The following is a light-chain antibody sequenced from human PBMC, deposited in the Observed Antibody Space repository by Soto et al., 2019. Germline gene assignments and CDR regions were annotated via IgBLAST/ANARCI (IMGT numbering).Light chain of an antibody. Sequence: EIVMTQSPATLSVSPGERATLSCRASQSVSSNLAWYQQKPGQAPRLLIYGASTRATGIPGRFSGSGSGTEFTLTISSLQSEDFAVYYCQQYNNWPRTFGQGTKVEIQ. CDR1: QSVSSN. V-gene: IGKV3-15*01. CDR2: GAS. CDR3: QQYNNWPRT. J-gene: IGKJ1*01.